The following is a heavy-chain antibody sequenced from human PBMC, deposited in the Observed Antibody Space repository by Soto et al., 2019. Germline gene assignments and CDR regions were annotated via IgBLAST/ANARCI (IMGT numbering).Heavy chain of an antibody. Sequence: EVQLLESGGGLVQPGGSLRLSCAASGFTFSSYAMSWVRQAPGKGLEWVSAISGSGGSTYYAHSVKGRFTISRDNSKNTLYLQMNSLRAEDTAVYYCAKTTAEIAQYYPYSYGQRGGAYFDYWGQGTLVTVSS. CDR1: GFTFSSYA. CDR3: AKTTAEIAQYYPYSYGQRGGAYFDY. V-gene: IGHV3-23*01. D-gene: IGHD5-18*01. CDR2: ISGSGGST. J-gene: IGHJ4*02.